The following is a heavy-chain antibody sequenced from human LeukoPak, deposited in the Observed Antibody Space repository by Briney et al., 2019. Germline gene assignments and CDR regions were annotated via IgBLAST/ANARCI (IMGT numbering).Heavy chain of an antibody. CDR1: GYSFTSYW. D-gene: IGHD4-23*01. CDR2: IYPGDSDT. Sequence: LGESLKISCKGSGYSFTSYWIGWVRQMPGKGLEWMGIIYPGDSDTRYSPSFQGQVTISADKSISTAYLQWSSLKASDTAMYYCARQGGSDYGGNSAQFDYWGQGTLVTVSS. V-gene: IGHV5-51*01. J-gene: IGHJ4*02. CDR3: ARQGGSDYGGNSAQFDY.